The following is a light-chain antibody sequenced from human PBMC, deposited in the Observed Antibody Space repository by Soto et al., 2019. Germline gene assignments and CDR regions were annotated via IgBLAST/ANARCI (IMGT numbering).Light chain of an antibody. CDR1: QSVSSY. V-gene: IGKV3-11*01. J-gene: IGKJ4*01. CDR3: QQRTT. Sequence: EIVLTQSPATLSLSPGERATLSCRASQSVSSYLAWYQQKPGQAPRLLIYDASNRATGIPARFSGSGSGTDFTLTISSLEPEDFAVYYCQQRTTFGGGTNLEIK. CDR2: DAS.